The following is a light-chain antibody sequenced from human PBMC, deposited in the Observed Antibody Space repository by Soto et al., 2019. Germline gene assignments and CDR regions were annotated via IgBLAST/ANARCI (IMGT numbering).Light chain of an antibody. CDR3: QQYNNLPPLT. Sequence: ELVMTQSPATLSVSPGERATLSCRASQSVSSNLAWYQQKPGHAPRPLICGASTRATGIPARFSGSGSGTEFTLTISSLQSEDFAVYYCQQYNNLPPLTFGGGTKVEIK. CDR1: QSVSSN. V-gene: IGKV3-15*01. J-gene: IGKJ4*01. CDR2: GAS.